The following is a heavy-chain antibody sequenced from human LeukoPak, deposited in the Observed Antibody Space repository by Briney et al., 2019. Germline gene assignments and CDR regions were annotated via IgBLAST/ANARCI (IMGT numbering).Heavy chain of an antibody. D-gene: IGHD2-2*01. CDR2: MNPNSGNT. Sequence: ASVKVSCKASGYTFTSYGINWVRQATGQGLEWMGWMNPNSGNTGYAQKFQGRVTMTRSTSISTAYMELSSLRSEDTAVYYCARYIVVVPAASHYYYGMDVWGQGTTVTVSS. J-gene: IGHJ6*02. V-gene: IGHV1-8*02. CDR3: ARYIVVVPAASHYYYGMDV. CDR1: GYTFTSYG.